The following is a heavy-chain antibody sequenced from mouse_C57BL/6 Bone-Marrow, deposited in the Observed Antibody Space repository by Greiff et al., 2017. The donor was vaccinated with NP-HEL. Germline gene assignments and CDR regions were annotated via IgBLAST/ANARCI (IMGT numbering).Heavy chain of an antibody. J-gene: IGHJ2*01. V-gene: IGHV1-81*01. CDR1: GYTFTSYG. Sequence: VQLQQSGAELARPGASVKLSCKASGYTFTSYGISWVKQRTGQGLEWIGEIYPRSGNTYYYEKFKGKATLTADKSSSTAYMELRSLTSEDSAVYFCARYDYDGDYFDYWGQGTTLTVSS. D-gene: IGHD2-4*01. CDR3: ARYDYDGDYFDY. CDR2: IYPRSGNT.